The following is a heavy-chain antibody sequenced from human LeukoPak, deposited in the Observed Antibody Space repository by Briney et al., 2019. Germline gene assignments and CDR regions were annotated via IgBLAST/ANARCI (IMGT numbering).Heavy chain of an antibody. CDR3: ARDFCGGSCYVFDY. CDR2: ISGSGTTI. CDR1: GFTFSDYY. J-gene: IGHJ4*02. Sequence: GGSLRLSCAASGFTFSDYYMSWIRQAPGKGLEWVSYISGSGTTIYYADSVKGRFTISRDNAKNSLYLQMNSLGAEDTAVYCCARDFCGGSCYVFDYWGQGTLVTVSS. D-gene: IGHD2-15*01. V-gene: IGHV3-11*04.